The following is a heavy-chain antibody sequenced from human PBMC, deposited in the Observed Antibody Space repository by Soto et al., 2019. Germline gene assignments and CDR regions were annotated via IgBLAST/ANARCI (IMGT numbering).Heavy chain of an antibody. V-gene: IGHV5-10-1*01. CDR1: GYSFTSYW. Sequence: PGESLKISCKGSGYSFTSYWISWVRQMPGKGLEWMGRIDPSDSYTNYSPSFQGHVTISADKSISTAYLQWSSLKASDTAMYYCARHSRGVITYYYGMDVWGQGTTVTVSS. D-gene: IGHD3-10*01. J-gene: IGHJ6*02. CDR3: ARHSRGVITYYYGMDV. CDR2: IDPSDSYT.